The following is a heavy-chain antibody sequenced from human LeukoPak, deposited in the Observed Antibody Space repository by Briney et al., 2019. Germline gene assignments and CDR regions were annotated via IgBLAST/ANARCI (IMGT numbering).Heavy chain of an antibody. CDR2: IRYDGSNK. CDR3: AKKGHWGWAHFDY. Sequence: GGSLRLSCAASGFTFSSYGMHWVRQAPGKGLEWVAFIRYDGSNKYYADSVKGRFTISRDNSKNPLYLQMNSLRAEDTAVYYCAKKGHWGWAHFDYWGQGTLVTVSS. D-gene: IGHD7-27*01. J-gene: IGHJ4*02. CDR1: GFTFSSYG. V-gene: IGHV3-30*02.